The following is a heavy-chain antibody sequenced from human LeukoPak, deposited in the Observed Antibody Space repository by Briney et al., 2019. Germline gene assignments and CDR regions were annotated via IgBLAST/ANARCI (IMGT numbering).Heavy chain of an antibody. CDR3: ASQPTYCSSTSCYTGLFDY. Sequence: GGSLRLSCAASGFTFSSYAMSWVRQAPGKGLEWVSAISGRGGSTYYADSVTGLFTISRDNSKNTLYLQMHSLRAEDTAVYYCASQPTYCSSTSCYTGLFDYWGQGTLVTVSS. CDR2: ISGRGGST. J-gene: IGHJ4*02. V-gene: IGHV3-23*01. CDR1: GFTFSSYA. D-gene: IGHD2-2*02.